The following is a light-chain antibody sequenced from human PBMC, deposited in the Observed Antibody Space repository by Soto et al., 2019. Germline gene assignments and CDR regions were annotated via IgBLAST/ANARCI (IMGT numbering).Light chain of an antibody. CDR3: SSYTSIHTHV. J-gene: IGLJ1*01. CDR2: DVS. Sequence: QSVLTQPASVSGSPGQSITISCTGTSSDIGGYKYVSWYQQNPDKAPKLMIYDVSYRPSGVSDRFSGSKSGNTASLTISGLQAEDEADYYCSSYTSIHTHVSGTGTKVTVL. CDR1: SSDIGGYKY. V-gene: IGLV2-14*01.